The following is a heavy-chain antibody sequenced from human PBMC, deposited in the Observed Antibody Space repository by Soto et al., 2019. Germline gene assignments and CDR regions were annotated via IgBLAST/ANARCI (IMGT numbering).Heavy chain of an antibody. CDR1: GGSISSSIYY. CDR2: IYYSGST. D-gene: IGHD5-12*01. V-gene: IGHV4-39*01. CDR3: ASLGYADYYYGMDV. Sequence: QLQLQESGPGLVKPSETLSLTCTVSGGSISSSIYYWGWIRQPPGKGLEWIGSIYYSGSTYYNPSLKSRVTISVDTYKNQFSLKLSSVTAADTAVYYCASLGYADYYYGMDVWGQGTTVTVSS. J-gene: IGHJ6*02.